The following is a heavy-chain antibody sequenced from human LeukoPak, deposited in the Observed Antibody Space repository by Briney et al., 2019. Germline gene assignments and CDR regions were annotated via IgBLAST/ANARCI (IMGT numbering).Heavy chain of an antibody. CDR1: GGSVSSGNHY. J-gene: IGHJ6*04. CDR2: VYYSGST. CDR3: ARDRIMVAAANRYYYYGMDV. D-gene: IGHD2-2*01. Sequence: SETLSLTCTVSGGSVSSGNHYWSWIRQPPGKGLEWIGYVYYSGSTEYNPSLKSRVTISADTSKNQFSLKLRSVTAADTAVYYCARDRIMVAAANRYYYYGMDVWGKGTTVTVSS. V-gene: IGHV4-61*01.